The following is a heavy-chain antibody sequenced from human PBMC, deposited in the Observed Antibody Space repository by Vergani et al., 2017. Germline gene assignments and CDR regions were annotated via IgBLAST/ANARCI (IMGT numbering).Heavy chain of an antibody. Sequence: EVQLVESGGGLVKPGGSLRLSCAASGFTFSSYSMNWVRQAPGKGLEWVSSISSSSSYIYYADSVKGRFTISRDNAKNSLYLQMNSLRAGDTAVYYCARGGLVGDFDYWGQGTLVTVSS. D-gene: IGHD2-2*01. CDR2: ISSSSSYI. CDR3: ARGGLVGDFDY. V-gene: IGHV3-21*01. CDR1: GFTFSSYS. J-gene: IGHJ4*02.